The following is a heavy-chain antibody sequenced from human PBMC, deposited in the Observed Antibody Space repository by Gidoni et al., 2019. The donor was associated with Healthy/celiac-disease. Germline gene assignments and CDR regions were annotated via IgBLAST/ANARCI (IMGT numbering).Heavy chain of an antibody. D-gene: IGHD1-26*01. V-gene: IGHV3-9*01. J-gene: IGHJ3*02. CDR3: AKDVGVGATADAFDI. CDR1: GFTFDDYA. CDR2: ISWNSGSI. Sequence: EVQLVESGGGLVQPGRSLRLSCAASGFTFDDYAMHWVRQAPGKGLEWVSGISWNSGSIGYADSLKGRFTISRDNAKNSLYLQINSLRAEDTALYYCAKDVGVGATADAFDIWGQGTMVTVSS.